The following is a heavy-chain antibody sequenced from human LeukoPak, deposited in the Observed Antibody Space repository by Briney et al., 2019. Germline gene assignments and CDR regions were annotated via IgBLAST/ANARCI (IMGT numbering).Heavy chain of an antibody. D-gene: IGHD6-13*01. Sequence: ASVKVSCKASGGTFSSYAISWVRQAPGQGLEWMGGIIPIFGTANYAQKFQGRVTITADKSTSTAYMELSSLRSEDTAVYYCARGSWLDYYYHYMDVWGKGTTVTVSS. CDR2: IIPIFGTA. CDR3: ARGSWLDYYYHYMDV. J-gene: IGHJ6*03. CDR1: GGTFSSYA. V-gene: IGHV1-69*06.